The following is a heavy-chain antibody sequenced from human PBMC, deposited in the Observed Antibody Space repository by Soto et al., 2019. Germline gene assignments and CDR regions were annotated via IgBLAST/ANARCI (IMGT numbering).Heavy chain of an antibody. V-gene: IGHV3-30-3*01. CDR3: ARAPSGSYPEFDY. CDR2: ITYYGSNQ. CDR1: GFIFSSYT. J-gene: IGHJ4*02. Sequence: QVQLVESGGGVVQPGRSLRLSCAASGFIFSSYTMHWVRQAPGKGLEWVGVITYYGSNQYYADSVKGRFTISRDNSRNMLFLQMNSLRPDDTAVYYCARAPSGSYPEFDYWGQGTLVTVSS. D-gene: IGHD1-26*01.